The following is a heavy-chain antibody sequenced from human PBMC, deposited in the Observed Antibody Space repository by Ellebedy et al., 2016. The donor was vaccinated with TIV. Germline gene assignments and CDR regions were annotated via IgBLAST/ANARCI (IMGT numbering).Heavy chain of an antibody. Sequence: GESLKISCAASGFNFRSYWMTWVRQAPGKGLEWVAKIRQEGDEIYYVESVKGRFTISRDNAKNSLFPQMNSLRVEDPAVYYCARRASYGDYAVQVNPWFDPWGQGTLVTVSS. V-gene: IGHV3-7*01. CDR2: IRQEGDEI. D-gene: IGHD4-17*01. CDR1: GFNFRSYW. J-gene: IGHJ5*02. CDR3: ARRASYGDYAVQVNPWFDP.